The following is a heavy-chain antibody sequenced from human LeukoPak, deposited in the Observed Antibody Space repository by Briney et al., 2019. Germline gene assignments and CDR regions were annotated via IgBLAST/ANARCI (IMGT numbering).Heavy chain of an antibody. CDR2: INANTGNP. V-gene: IGHV7-4-1*02. J-gene: IGHJ4*02. Sequence: ASVKVSCKASGYTFSTHSINWLRQAPGQGLEWMGWINANTGNPTYAQGFTGRFVFSLDTSVSTAYLRISSLKAEDTAIYYCARDASTINFDYWGQGTLVTVSS. CDR1: GYTFSTHS. D-gene: IGHD5/OR15-5a*01. CDR3: ARDASTINFDY.